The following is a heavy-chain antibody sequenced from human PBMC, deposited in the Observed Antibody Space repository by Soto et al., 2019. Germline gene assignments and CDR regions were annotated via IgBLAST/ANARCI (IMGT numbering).Heavy chain of an antibody. D-gene: IGHD6-19*01. Sequence: QVQLVQSGAEVKKPGASVKVSCKASGYTFTSYDINWVRQATGQGLEWMGWMNPNSGNTGYAQKFQGRVTMTRNTSISTAYMELSSLRSEDTAVYYCARRPIAVADKTLDYWGQGTLVTISS. CDR3: ARRPIAVADKTLDY. V-gene: IGHV1-8*01. CDR1: GYTFTSYD. CDR2: MNPNSGNT. J-gene: IGHJ4*02.